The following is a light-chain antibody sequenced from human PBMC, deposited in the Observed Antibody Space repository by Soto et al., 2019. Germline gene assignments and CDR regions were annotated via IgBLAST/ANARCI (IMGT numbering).Light chain of an antibody. Sequence: DIQMTQSPSTLSASVGDRVTITCRASQSISSWLAWCQQKPGKAPKLLIYKASSLESGVPSRFSGSGSGTEFTLTISSLQPDDFATYYCQQYKAFWTFGQGTKVAI. J-gene: IGKJ1*01. CDR1: QSISSW. V-gene: IGKV1-5*03. CDR2: KAS. CDR3: QQYKAFWT.